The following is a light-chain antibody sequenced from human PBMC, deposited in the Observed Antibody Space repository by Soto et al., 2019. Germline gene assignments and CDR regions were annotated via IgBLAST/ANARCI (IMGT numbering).Light chain of an antibody. CDR3: DSYTSTNTPYV. J-gene: IGLJ1*01. CDR1: SSDVGGYNY. V-gene: IGLV2-14*01. Sequence: QSVLTQPASVSGSPGQSITISCTGTSSDVGGYNYVSWYQQHPGKAPKLIIYQVSYRPSGVSDRFSGSKSGNTASLTISGLQAEDDADYYCDSYTSTNTPYVFGTGTKVTVL. CDR2: QVS.